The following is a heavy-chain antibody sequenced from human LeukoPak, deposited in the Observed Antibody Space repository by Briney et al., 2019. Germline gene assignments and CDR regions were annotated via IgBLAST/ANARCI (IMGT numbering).Heavy chain of an antibody. CDR1: GYTFTGYY. CDR2: INPNSGGT. D-gene: IGHD3-16*01. CDR3: ARVSRTTYEFGWFDP. Sequence: ASVKVSCKASGYTFTGYYMHWVRQAPGQGLEWMGWINPNSGGTNYPQKFRGRVTMTRDTSISTAYMEPNSLRSDDTAVYYCARVSRTTYEFGWFDPWGQGTLVTVSS. J-gene: IGHJ5*02. V-gene: IGHV1-2*02.